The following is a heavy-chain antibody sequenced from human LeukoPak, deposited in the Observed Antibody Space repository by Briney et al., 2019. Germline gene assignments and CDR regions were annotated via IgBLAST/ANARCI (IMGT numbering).Heavy chain of an antibody. CDR3: AKYSYGYPNWFDP. Sequence: KSSETLSLTCAVSGGSISSSNWWSWVRQPPGKGLEWIGEIYHSGSTNYNPSLKSRVTISVDKSKNQFSLKLSSVTAADTAVYYCAKYSYGYPNWFDPWGQGTLVTVSS. V-gene: IGHV4-4*02. D-gene: IGHD5-18*01. CDR1: GGSISSSNW. CDR2: IYHSGST. J-gene: IGHJ5*02.